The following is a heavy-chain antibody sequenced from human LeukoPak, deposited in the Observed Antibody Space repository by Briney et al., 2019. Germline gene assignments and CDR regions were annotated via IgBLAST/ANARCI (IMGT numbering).Heavy chain of an antibody. CDR3: AGHLGSGSYLPYYYGMDV. V-gene: IGHV5-10-1*01. CDR2: IDPSDSYT. J-gene: IGHJ6*04. D-gene: IGHD3-10*01. Sequence: LGESLKISCKGSGYSFTSYWISWVRQMPGKGLEWMGRIDPSDSYTNYSPSFQGHVTISADKSISTAYLQWSSLKASDTAMYYCAGHLGSGSYLPYYYGMDVWGKGTTVTVSS. CDR1: GYSFTSYW.